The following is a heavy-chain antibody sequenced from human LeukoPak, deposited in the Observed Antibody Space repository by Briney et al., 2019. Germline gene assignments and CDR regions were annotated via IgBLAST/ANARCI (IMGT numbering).Heavy chain of an antibody. CDR2: INPNSGGT. D-gene: IGHD6-13*01. CDR3: ARDFGDSSSWYDY. J-gene: IGHJ4*02. V-gene: IGHV1-2*02. CDR1: GYTFTGYY. Sequence: ASVKVSCKASGYTFTGYYMHWVRQAPGQGLEWVGWINPNSGGTNYAQKFQGRVTMTRDTSISTAYMELSRLRSDDTAVYYCARDFGDSSSWYDYWGQGTLVIVSS.